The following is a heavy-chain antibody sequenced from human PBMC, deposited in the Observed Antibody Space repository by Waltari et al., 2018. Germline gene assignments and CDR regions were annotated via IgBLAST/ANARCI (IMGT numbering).Heavy chain of an antibody. D-gene: IGHD3-10*01. Sequence: QVQLQESGPGLVKPSETLSLTCAVSGYSISSGYYWGWIRQPPGKGLEWIGSIDHSGSTYYTPSLKSLVTISVDTSRNQFSLKLSSVTAADTAVYYCARASVHYGSGSYGPWGQGTLVTVSS. CDR1: GYSISSGYY. J-gene: IGHJ5*02. V-gene: IGHV4-38-2*01. CDR2: IDHSGST. CDR3: ARASVHYGSGSYGP.